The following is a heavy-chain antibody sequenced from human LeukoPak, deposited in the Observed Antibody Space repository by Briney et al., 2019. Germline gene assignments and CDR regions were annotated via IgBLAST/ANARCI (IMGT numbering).Heavy chain of an antibody. V-gene: IGHV3-30*04. CDR3: ARASVRYSWGFGY. CDR1: GFTFSSYA. J-gene: IGHJ4*02. CDR2: ISYDGSNK. Sequence: GGSLRLSCAASGFTFSSYAMHWVRQAPGKGLEWVAVISYDGSNKYYADSVKGRFTISRDNSKNTLYLQMNSLRAEGTAVYYCARASVRYSWGFGYWGQGTLVTVSS. D-gene: IGHD5-18*01.